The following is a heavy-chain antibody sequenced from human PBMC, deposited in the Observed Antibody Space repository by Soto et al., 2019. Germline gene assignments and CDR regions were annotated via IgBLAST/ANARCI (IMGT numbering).Heavy chain of an antibody. CDR3: AKDLTGVGYYDSSLGRRDDAFDI. Sequence: EVQLVESGGGLVQPGGSLRLSCAASGFTFRSYWMHWVRQAPGKGLVWVSHINGDGISTSYADSVKGRFTISRDNAKNSLYLQMNSLRAEDTALYYCAKDLTGVGYYDSSLGRRDDAFDIWGQGTMVTVSS. V-gene: IGHV3-74*01. CDR2: INGDGIST. CDR1: GFTFRSYW. D-gene: IGHD3-22*01. J-gene: IGHJ3*02.